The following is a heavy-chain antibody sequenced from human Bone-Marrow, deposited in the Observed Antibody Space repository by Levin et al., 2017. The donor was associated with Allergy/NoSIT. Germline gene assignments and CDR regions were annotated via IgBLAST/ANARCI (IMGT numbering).Heavy chain of an antibody. Sequence: SETLSLTCAVSGASVNSDDYYWSWIRQSPGKGLEWIGYIYYSGSASYNPSLKGRVSMSVDTSKNQFSLNLRSVTAADTAVYYCASLKETCSGDSCYIDWFDPWGQGTLVTVSS. CDR3: ASLKETCSGDSCYIDWFDP. J-gene: IGHJ5*02. CDR2: IYYSGSA. V-gene: IGHV4-30-4*01. D-gene: IGHD2-15*01. CDR1: GASVNSDDYY.